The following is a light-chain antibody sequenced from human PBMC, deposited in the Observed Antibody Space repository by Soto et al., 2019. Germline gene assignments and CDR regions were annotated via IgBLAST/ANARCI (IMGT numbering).Light chain of an antibody. Sequence: EIVLTQSPGTLSLSPGERATLSCRASQSVSSSYVAWYQQKPGQAPRLLIYGASSRATGIPDRFSGGGHGTNLPLTISRVEPQDFAVYYCQHYGSSLLFTFGPGTKVDIK. CDR2: GAS. V-gene: IGKV3-20*01. CDR3: QHYGSSLLFT. CDR1: QSVSSSY. J-gene: IGKJ3*01.